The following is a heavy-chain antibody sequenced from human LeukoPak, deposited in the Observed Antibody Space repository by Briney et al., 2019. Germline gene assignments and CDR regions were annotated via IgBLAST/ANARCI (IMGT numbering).Heavy chain of an antibody. CDR2: IIPIFGTA. D-gene: IGHD4-17*01. V-gene: IGHV1-69*01. Sequence: ASVKVSCKASGGTFSSYAISWVRQAPGQGLEWMGGIIPIFGTANCAQKFQGRVTITADESTSTAYMELSSLRSEDTAVYYCAKKTDYDLEFDYWGQGTLVTVSS. J-gene: IGHJ4*02. CDR1: GGTFSSYA. CDR3: AKKTDYDLEFDY.